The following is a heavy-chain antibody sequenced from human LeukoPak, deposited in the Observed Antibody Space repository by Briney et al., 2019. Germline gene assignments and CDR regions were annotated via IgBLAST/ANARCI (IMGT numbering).Heavy chain of an antibody. CDR1: GGSISSSSYY. CDR3: ARGGILPGAFDI. J-gene: IGHJ3*02. Sequence: SETLSLTCTVSGGSISSSSYYWGWIRQPPGKGLEWIGSIYYSGSTYYNPSLKSRVTISVDKSKNQFSLKLSSVTAADTAVYYCARGGILPGAFDIWGQGTMVTVSS. CDR2: IYYSGST. V-gene: IGHV4-39*07.